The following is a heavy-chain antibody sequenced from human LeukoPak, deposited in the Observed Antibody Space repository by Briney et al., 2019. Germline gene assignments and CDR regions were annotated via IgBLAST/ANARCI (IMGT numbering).Heavy chain of an antibody. CDR1: GFTFSSYW. CDR3: ARITDVDTGYYDSRSPTIDY. Sequence: GGSLRLSCAASGFTFSSYWMHWVRQAPGKRLVWVSRIKSDGSSTSYADSVKGRFTISRDNAKNTLYLQMNSLRAEDTAVYYCARITDVDTGYYDSRSPTIDYWGQGTLVTVSS. D-gene: IGHD3-22*01. CDR2: IKSDGSST. V-gene: IGHV3-74*01. J-gene: IGHJ4*02.